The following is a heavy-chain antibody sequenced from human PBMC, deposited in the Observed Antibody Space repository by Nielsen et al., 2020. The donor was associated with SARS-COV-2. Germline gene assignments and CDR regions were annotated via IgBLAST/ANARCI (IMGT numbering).Heavy chain of an antibody. CDR3: AKVAGEIYSYGSSYYYYGMDV. V-gene: IGHV3-30*18. D-gene: IGHD5-18*01. CDR2: ISYDGSNK. Sequence: GGSLRLSCAASGFTFSSYGMHWVRQAPGKGLERVAVISYDGSNKYYADSVKGRFTISRDNSKNTLYLQMNSLRAEDTAVYYCAKVAGEIYSYGSSYYYYGMDVWGQGTTVTVSS. J-gene: IGHJ6*02. CDR1: GFTFSSYG.